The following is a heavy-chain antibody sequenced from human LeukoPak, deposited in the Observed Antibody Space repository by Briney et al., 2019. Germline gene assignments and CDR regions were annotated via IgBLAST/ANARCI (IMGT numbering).Heavy chain of an antibody. J-gene: IGHJ6*04. Sequence: GGSLRLSCTASGFNFRSAWMSWARQAPGKGLEWVGRVRSKSDAGTMDYAAHVEGRFTISRDDSKNMVFLDMNSLKTEDTAVYYCGGRRVWGNGTVVTVSS. V-gene: IGHV3-15*01. CDR1: GFNFRSAW. CDR2: VRSKSDAGTM. D-gene: IGHD3-16*01. CDR3: GGRRV.